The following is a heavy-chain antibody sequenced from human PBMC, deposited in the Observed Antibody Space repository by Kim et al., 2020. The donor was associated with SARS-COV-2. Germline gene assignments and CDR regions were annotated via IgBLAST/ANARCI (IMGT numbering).Heavy chain of an antibody. Sequence: SETLSLTCTVSGGSISSYYWSWIRQPPGKGLEWIGYIYYSGSTNYNPSLKSRVTISVDTSKNQFSLKLSSVTAADTAVYYRSSSGSSSSWPFDYWGQGTL. CDR3: SSSGSSSSWPFDY. CDR1: GGSISSYY. V-gene: IGHV4-59*01. J-gene: IGHJ4*02. CDR2: IYYSGST. D-gene: IGHD6-13*01.